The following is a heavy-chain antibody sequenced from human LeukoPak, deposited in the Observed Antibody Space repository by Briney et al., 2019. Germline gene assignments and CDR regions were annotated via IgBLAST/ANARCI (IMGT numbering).Heavy chain of an antibody. CDR2: ISGSGGST. CDR1: GSTFSSYA. J-gene: IGHJ4*02. D-gene: IGHD3-10*01. V-gene: IGHV3-23*01. CDR3: AKGRSGRHIITE. Sequence: GGSLRLSCAASGSTFSSYAMSWVRQAPGKGLEWVSAISGSGGSTYYADSVKGRFTISRDNSKNTLYLQMNSLRAEDTAVYYCAKGRSGRHIITEWGQGTLVTVSS.